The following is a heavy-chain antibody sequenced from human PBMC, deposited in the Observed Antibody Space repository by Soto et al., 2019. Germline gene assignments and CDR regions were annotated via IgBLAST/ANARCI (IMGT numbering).Heavy chain of an antibody. V-gene: IGHV3-33*01. CDR3: AREVLLGEATTNYYYYYGMDV. Sequence: PGGSLRLSCAASGFTFSSYGMHWVRQAPGKGLEWVAVIWYDGSNKYYADSVKGRFTISRDNSKNTLYLQMNSLRAEDTAVYYCAREVLLGEATTNYYYYYGMDVWGQGTTVTVSS. CDR1: GFTFSSYG. CDR2: IWYDGSNK. D-gene: IGHD5-12*01. J-gene: IGHJ6*02.